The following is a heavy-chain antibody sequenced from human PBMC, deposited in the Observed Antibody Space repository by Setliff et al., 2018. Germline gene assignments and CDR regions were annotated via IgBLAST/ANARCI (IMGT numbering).Heavy chain of an antibody. CDR3: ARGSYQFDP. D-gene: IGHD2-2*01. CDR2: IWNDGSNK. CDR1: GFTFSDYG. J-gene: IGHJ5*02. V-gene: IGHV3-33*01. Sequence: PGGSLRLSCVASGFTFSDYGMHWVRQAPGKGLEWVALIWNDGSNKFYGDSVKGRFTISRDNSKNTLYLQMNSLRAEDTAVYYCARGSYQFDPWGQGTLVTVSS.